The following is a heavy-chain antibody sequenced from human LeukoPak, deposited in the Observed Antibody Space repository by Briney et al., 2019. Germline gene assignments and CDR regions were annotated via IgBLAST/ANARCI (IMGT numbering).Heavy chain of an antibody. J-gene: IGHJ4*02. D-gene: IGHD6-19*01. CDR1: GASVSSYY. Sequence: SETLSLTCTVSGASVSSYYWSWIRQPAGKGLEWVGRISSSGSNNYNPSFEGRVTMSLDTSKNQFSLKLTSVTAADTAVYYCARNPVTGANPKFDSWGQGTLVTVSS. CDR2: ISSSGSN. V-gene: IGHV4-4*07. CDR3: ARNPVTGANPKFDS.